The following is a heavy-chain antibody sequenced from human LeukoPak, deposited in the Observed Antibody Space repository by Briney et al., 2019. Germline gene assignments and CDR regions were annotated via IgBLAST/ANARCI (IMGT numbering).Heavy chain of an antibody. CDR2: IYYSGST. CDR1: GGSIGSYY. CDR3: ARERRYSSRPDALDI. J-gene: IGHJ3*02. D-gene: IGHD2-2*01. Sequence: KPSETLSLTCTVSGGSIGSYYWNLFRQPPGKGLGWMGYIYYSGSTDYNPSLKSRVTISVDTSKNQYSLKLTYVTAADTDVYYCARERRYSSRPDALDIWGQGTVVTVSS. V-gene: IGHV4-59*01.